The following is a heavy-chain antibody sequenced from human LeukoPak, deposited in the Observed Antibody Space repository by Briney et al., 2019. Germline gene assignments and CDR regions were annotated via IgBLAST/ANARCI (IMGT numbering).Heavy chain of an antibody. CDR1: GFTFSNYV. D-gene: IGHD3-10*02. CDR3: TELGITMIGGV. V-gene: IGHV3-23*01. J-gene: IGHJ6*04. CDR2: ISGSGSGT. Sequence: GGSLRLSCAASGFTFSNYVMHWVRQAPGQGLEWVSSISGSGSGTYYADSVKGRFTISRDNSKNTLYLQMNSLRAEDTAVYYCTELGITMIGGVWGKGTTVTISS.